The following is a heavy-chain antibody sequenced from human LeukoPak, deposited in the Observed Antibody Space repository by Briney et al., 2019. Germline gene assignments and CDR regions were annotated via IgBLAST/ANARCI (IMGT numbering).Heavy chain of an antibody. V-gene: IGHV3-11*01. CDR3: ARSPAFTNYFDY. CDR2: ISPSGTTI. J-gene: IGHJ4*02. Sequence: GGSLRLSCAASGFTFSDYNMNWIRQAPGKGLEWLSHISPSGTTIYYADSVKGRFTISRDNAKSSLHLQMNNLRAEDTAVYYCARSPAFTNYFDYWGQGTLVTVSS. CDR1: GFTFSDYN.